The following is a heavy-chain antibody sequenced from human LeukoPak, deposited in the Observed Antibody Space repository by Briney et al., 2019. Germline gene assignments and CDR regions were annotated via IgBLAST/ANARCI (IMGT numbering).Heavy chain of an antibody. CDR1: GGTFSSYA. V-gene: IGHV1-69*05. J-gene: IGHJ5*02. CDR3: ARGPYSYGLEWFDP. CDR2: IIPIFGTA. D-gene: IGHD5-18*01. Sequence: ASVKGSCKDSGGTFSSYAISWVRQAHGQGLEWMGGIIPIFGTANYAQKFQGRVTITTDESTSTAYMELSSLRSEDTAVYYCARGPYSYGLEWFDPWGQGTLVTVSS.